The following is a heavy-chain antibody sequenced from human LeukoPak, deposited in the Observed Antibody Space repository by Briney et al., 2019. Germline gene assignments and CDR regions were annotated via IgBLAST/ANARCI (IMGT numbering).Heavy chain of an antibody. J-gene: IGHJ4*02. Sequence: PAETLSLTCTVSGGSISSYYWSWIRQPPGKGLEWIGYNYYSGSTNYNPSLKSRVTISVDTSKNQFSLKLSSVTAADTAVYYCARIGHEDYYFDYWGQGTLVTVSS. V-gene: IGHV4-59*01. CDR2: NYYSGST. CDR1: GGSISSYY. CDR3: ARIGHEDYYFDY.